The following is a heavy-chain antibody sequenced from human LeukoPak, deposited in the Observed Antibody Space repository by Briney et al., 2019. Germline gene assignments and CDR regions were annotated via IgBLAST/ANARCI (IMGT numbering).Heavy chain of an antibody. J-gene: IGHJ3*02. V-gene: IGHV3-48*01. CDR3: ARELGYCSSTSCYGHAFDI. CDR2: ISSTGSTV. D-gene: IGHD2-2*01. CDR1: GFTFSSYS. Sequence: GGSLRLSCAVSGFTFSSYSMSWVRQAPGKGLEWISYISSTGSTVYYADSVEGRFTISRDNAQNSLYLQMNNLRAEDTAVYYCARELGYCSSTSCYGHAFDIWGQGTMVTVSS.